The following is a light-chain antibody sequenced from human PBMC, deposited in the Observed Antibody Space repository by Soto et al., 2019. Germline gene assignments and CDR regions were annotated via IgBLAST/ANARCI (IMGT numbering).Light chain of an antibody. CDR3: QQRSNWPPKLT. V-gene: IGKV3-11*01. CDR2: DTS. J-gene: IGKJ4*01. Sequence: EIVLTQSPATLSWSPGERATLSCRASQSVSSYLAWYQQKPGQAPRLLIYDTSNRATGIPARFSGSGSGTDFTLTISSLEPEDFAVYYCQQRSNWPPKLTFGGGTKVEIK. CDR1: QSVSSY.